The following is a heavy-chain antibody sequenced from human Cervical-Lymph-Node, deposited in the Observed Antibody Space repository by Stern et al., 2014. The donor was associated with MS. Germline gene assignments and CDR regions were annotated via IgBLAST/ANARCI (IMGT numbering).Heavy chain of an antibody. CDR2: INAANGNT. J-gene: IGHJ6*02. CDR3: ARDPHYYDSTGYCMDV. CDR1: GYTFTTYA. D-gene: IGHD3-22*01. Sequence: QVQLQQSGAEVKKPGASVKVSCKASGYTFTTYAIHWVRQAAGQSLEWMGWINAANGNTRYSHKFQDRVTITRDTSTSTAYMELSSLRSEDTAVYYCARDPHYYDSTGYCMDVWGQGTTVTVSS. V-gene: IGHV1-3*01.